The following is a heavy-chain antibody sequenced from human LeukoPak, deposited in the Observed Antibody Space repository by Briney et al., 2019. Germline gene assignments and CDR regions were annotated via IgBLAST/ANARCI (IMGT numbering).Heavy chain of an antibody. V-gene: IGHV4-4*02. CDR2: IYHSGST. CDR1: GGSISRSNW. D-gene: IGHD6-19*01. Sequence: PSGTLSLTCAVSGGSISRSNWWSWVRQPPGKGLEWIGEIYHSGSTNYNPSLKSRVTISVDKSKNQFSLKLSSVTAADTAVYYCAREGIAVANWFDPWGQGTLVTVSS. J-gene: IGHJ5*02. CDR3: AREGIAVANWFDP.